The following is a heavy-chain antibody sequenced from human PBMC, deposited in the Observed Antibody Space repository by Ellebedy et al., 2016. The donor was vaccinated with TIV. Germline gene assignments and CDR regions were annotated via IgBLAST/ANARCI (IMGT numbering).Heavy chain of an antibody. V-gene: IGHV3-48*02. J-gene: IGHJ4*02. D-gene: IGHD3-22*01. CDR1: GFTFSSYN. CDR2: ISRSSTTI. Sequence: PGGSLRLSCVASGFTFSSYNMNWVRQAPGKGLEWVSYISRSSTTIYYADSVKGRFTISRDNAKNSLYLQMNSLRDEDTAVYYCARDYYDSSGYYYSAYWGQGTLVTVSS. CDR3: ARDYYDSSGYYYSAY.